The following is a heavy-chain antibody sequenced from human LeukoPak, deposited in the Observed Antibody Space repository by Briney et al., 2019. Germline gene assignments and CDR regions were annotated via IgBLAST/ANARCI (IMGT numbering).Heavy chain of an antibody. J-gene: IGHJ4*02. CDR3: AKVQRDCDILTGFDY. V-gene: IGHV3-23*01. Sequence: GGALRLSCVVSVISLSNYVMTWVRQAPGKGLEWVSYISERGGSTTYADAVKGRFTISRDTYLNTLYLQMNNRRAEDTAVYYCAKVQRDCDILTGFDYWGQGTLVTVSS. D-gene: IGHD3-9*01. CDR1: VISLSNYV. CDR2: ISERGGST.